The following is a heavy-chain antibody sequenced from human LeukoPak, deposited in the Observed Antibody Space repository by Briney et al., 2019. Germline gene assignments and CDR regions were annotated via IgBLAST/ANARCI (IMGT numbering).Heavy chain of an antibody. D-gene: IGHD2/OR15-2a*01. Sequence: GGSLRLSCAASGFSFSDYSMTWVRQAPGKGLEWVAVISYDGSNKYYADSVKGRFTISRDNSKNTLYLQMNSLRAEDTAVYYCARDRSGTLDYWGQGTLVTVSS. CDR1: GFSFSDYS. J-gene: IGHJ4*02. CDR3: ARDRSGTLDY. CDR2: ISYDGSNK. V-gene: IGHV3-30-3*01.